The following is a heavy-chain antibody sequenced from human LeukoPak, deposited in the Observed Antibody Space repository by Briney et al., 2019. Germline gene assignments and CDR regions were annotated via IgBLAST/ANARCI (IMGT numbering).Heavy chain of an antibody. CDR3: ARRGYHDSSGYDY. Sequence: PGGSLRLSCAASGFTFSSYEMNWVRQAPGKGLEWVSSISRSADIYYADSVKGRFTISRDNAKNSVFLQMNNLRVEDTAIYYCARRGYHDSSGYDYWGQGTPVTVSS. J-gene: IGHJ4*02. V-gene: IGHV3-21*06. CDR2: ISRSADI. D-gene: IGHD3-22*01. CDR1: GFTFSSYE.